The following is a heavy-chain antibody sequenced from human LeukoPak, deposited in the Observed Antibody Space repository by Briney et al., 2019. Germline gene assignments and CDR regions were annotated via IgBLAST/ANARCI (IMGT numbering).Heavy chain of an antibody. V-gene: IGHV1-69*05. CDR1: GGAFSSYA. J-gene: IGHJ4*02. Sequence: ASVKVSCKASGGAFSSYAISWVRQAPGQGLEWMGGIIPIFGTANYAQKFQGRVTITTDESTSTAYMELSSLRSEDTAVYYCAAGGVYDLLPYWGQGTLVTVSS. CDR2: IIPIFGTA. D-gene: IGHD5/OR15-5a*01. CDR3: AAGGVYDLLPY.